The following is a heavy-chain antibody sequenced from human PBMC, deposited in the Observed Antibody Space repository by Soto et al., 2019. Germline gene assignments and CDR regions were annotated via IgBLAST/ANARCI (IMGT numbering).Heavy chain of an antibody. D-gene: IGHD3-22*01. CDR3: AKDNLLCDDSSGKCYLNWFDP. CDR2: ISYDGSNK. J-gene: IGHJ5*02. Sequence: PGGSLRLSCAASGFTFSSYGMHWVRQAPGKGLEWVAVISYDGSNKYYADSVKGRFTISRDNSKNTLYLQMNSLRAEDTAVYYCAKDNLLCDDSSGKCYLNWFDPWGQGTLVTVSS. CDR1: GFTFSSYG. V-gene: IGHV3-30*18.